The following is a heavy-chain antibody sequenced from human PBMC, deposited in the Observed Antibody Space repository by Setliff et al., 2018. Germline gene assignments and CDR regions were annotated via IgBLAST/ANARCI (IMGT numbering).Heavy chain of an antibody. J-gene: IGHJ4*02. V-gene: IGHV3-23*03. D-gene: IGHD3-16*01. CDR3: AKPQVELRWGFES. Sequence: GGSLRLSCAASGFTLSPFAMSWVRQAPGKGLEWVSTIYRGDRDTFYTDSVKGRFTIFRDGSTNTLYLQMTSLRVEDTAVYYCAKPQVELRWGFESWGQGTLVTVSS. CDR1: GFTLSPFA. CDR2: IYRGDRDT.